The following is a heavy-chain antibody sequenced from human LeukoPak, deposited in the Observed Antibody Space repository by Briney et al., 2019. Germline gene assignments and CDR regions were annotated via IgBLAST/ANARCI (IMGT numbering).Heavy chain of an antibody. J-gene: IGHJ4*02. CDR3: ARALYDYGETGRYYFDY. CDR1: GYTFTGYY. Sequence: GASVKVSCKASGYTFTGYYMHWVRQAPGQGLEWMGWINPNSGGTNYAQKFQGRVTMTRDMSTSTVYMELSSLRSEDTAVYYCARALYDYGETGRYYFDYWGQGTLVTVSS. V-gene: IGHV1-2*02. CDR2: INPNSGGT. D-gene: IGHD4-17*01.